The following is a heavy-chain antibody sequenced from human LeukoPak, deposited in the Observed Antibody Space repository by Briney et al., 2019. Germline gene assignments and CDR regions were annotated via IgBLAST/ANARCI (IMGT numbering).Heavy chain of an antibody. CDR3: ARQRVNKWNNLWSFDS. Sequence: SETLSLTCTVSGGSISSYYWSWIRQPPGKGLEWIGYIYYTGSTNYNPSLKSRVTISLDTSKNQFSLKLSSMTAADTAVYYCARQRVNKWNNLWSFDSWGQGTLVTVSS. CDR1: GGSISSYY. CDR2: IYYTGST. D-gene: IGHD1/OR15-1a*01. V-gene: IGHV4-59*08. J-gene: IGHJ4*02.